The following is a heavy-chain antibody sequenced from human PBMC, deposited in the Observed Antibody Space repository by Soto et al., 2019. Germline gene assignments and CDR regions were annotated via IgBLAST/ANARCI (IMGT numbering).Heavy chain of an antibody. CDR3: ARWRSTYGMDV. V-gene: IGHV3-13*01. D-gene: IGHD3-16*01. J-gene: IGHJ6*02. CDR1: GFTFSSYD. Sequence: EVQLVESGGGLLQPGGSLRLSCAASGFTFSSYDMHWVRQATGKGLEWVSAIGTAGDTYYPGSVKGRFTISRENAKNSLYLQMNSLRAGDTAVYYCARWRSTYGMDVWGQGTTVTVSS. CDR2: IGTAGDT.